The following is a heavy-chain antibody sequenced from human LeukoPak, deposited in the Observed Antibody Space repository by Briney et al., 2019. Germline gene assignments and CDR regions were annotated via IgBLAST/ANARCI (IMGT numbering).Heavy chain of an antibody. Sequence: GGSLRLSCAASGFTFSSFWMSSVRQAPGKGLEWVADMKEDGSEKYYVDSVKGRFTISRDNAKNSLYLQMNSLRAEDTAVYYCARVPAGQWLAFDWGQGTLVTVSS. D-gene: IGHD6-19*01. V-gene: IGHV3-7*01. CDR1: GFTFSSFW. CDR3: ARVPAGQWLAFD. CDR2: MKEDGSEK. J-gene: IGHJ4*02.